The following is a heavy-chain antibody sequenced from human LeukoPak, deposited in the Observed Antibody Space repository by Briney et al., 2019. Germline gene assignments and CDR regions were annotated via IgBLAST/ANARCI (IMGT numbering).Heavy chain of an antibody. J-gene: IGHJ4*02. CDR2: INPNSGGT. Sequence: GASVKVSCKASGYTFTGYYMHWVRQAPGQGLEWMGRINPNSGGTNYAQKFQGRATMTRDTSISTAYMELSRLRSDDTAVYYCAINPTTGTTTPFDYWGQGTLVTVSS. V-gene: IGHV1-2*06. CDR3: AINPTTGTTTPFDY. D-gene: IGHD1-1*01. CDR1: GYTFTGYY.